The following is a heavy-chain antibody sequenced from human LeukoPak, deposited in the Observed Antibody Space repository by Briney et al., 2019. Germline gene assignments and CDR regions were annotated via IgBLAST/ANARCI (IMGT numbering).Heavy chain of an antibody. CDR1: GGSISSYY. Sequence: PSETLSLTCTVSGGSISSYYWSWIRQPAGKGLEWIGRIYTSGGTNYNPSLKSRVTMSVDTSKNQFSLKLSSVTAADTAVYYCARGQYYYDSSGYYSNFDYWGQGTLVTVSS. J-gene: IGHJ4*02. V-gene: IGHV4-4*07. D-gene: IGHD3-22*01. CDR2: IYTSGGT. CDR3: ARGQYYYDSSGYYSNFDY.